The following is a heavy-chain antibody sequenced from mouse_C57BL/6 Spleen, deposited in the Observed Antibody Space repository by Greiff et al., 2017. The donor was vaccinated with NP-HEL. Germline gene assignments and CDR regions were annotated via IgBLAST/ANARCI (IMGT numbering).Heavy chain of an antibody. V-gene: IGHV1-22*01. J-gene: IGHJ2*01. CDR1: GYTFTDYN. Sequence: VQLKQSGPELVKPGASVKMSCKASGYTFTDYNMHWVKQSHGKSLEWIGYINPNNGGTSYNQKFKGKATLTVNKSSSTAYMELRSLTSEDSAVYYCARWGSSGYYFDYWGQGTTLTVSS. CDR2: INPNNGGT. CDR3: ARWGSSGYYFDY. D-gene: IGHD3-2*02.